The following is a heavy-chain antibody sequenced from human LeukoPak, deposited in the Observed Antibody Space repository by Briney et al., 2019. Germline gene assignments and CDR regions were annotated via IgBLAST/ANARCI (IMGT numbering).Heavy chain of an antibody. CDR3: AKDRIAARSVRNFYGMDV. CDR1: GLTFSSYG. Sequence: GGSLRLSCEASGLTFSSYGMHWVRQAPGKGLEWVTFTSYDGNNKYYADSVKGRFTIPRDNSKNTLYLQMNSLRGEDTAVYYCAKDRIAARSVRNFYGMDVWGQGTTVTVSS. D-gene: IGHD6-6*01. V-gene: IGHV3-30*18. J-gene: IGHJ6*02. CDR2: TSYDGNNK.